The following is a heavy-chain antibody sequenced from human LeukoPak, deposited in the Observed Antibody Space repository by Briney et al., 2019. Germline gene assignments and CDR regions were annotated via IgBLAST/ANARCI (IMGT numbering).Heavy chain of an antibody. CDR1: GFTFSSYG. D-gene: IGHD4-23*01. V-gene: IGHV3-30*03. CDR2: ISYDGSNK. Sequence: GGSLRLSCAASGFTFSSYGMHWVRQAPGKGLEWVAVISYDGSNKYYADSVKGRFTISRDNSKNTLYLQMNSLRAEDTAVYYCARDDPNYGGNSWAYFDYWGQGTLVTVSS. J-gene: IGHJ4*02. CDR3: ARDDPNYGGNSWAYFDY.